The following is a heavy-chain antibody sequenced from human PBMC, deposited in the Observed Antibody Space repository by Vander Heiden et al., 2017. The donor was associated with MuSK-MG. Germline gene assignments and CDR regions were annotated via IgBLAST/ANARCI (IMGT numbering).Heavy chain of an antibody. Sequence: QVQVQQWGAGLLKPSETLSLTCAIYGGSFSGYSWSWIRQPPGKGLGWVGGISHTGRTNYNPSLKSRVTIPVDTSKKQFSLRVSSVTPADTAVYYCGRGRWRILGKNAFDIWGQGTMGNLSS. D-gene: IGHD2-15*01. CDR3: GRGRWRILGKNAFDI. CDR2: ISHTGRT. CDR1: GGSFSGYS. J-gene: IGHJ3*02. V-gene: IGHV4-34*01.